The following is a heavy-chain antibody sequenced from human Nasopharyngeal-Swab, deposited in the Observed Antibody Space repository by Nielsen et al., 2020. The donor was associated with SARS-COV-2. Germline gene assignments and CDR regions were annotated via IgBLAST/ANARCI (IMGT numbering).Heavy chain of an antibody. CDR1: GYTFNNYW. V-gene: IGHV5-51*01. CDR3: ARHPGDYHDREGFDF. CDR2: IYPGDSDI. Sequence: GESLKISCKGSGYTFNNYWIGWVRQMPGKGLEWMGVIYPGDSDIKYSPSFRGQVTISADKSINAVYLQWSSLKASDSAMYFCARHPGDYHDREGFDFWGQGTLVTVSS. J-gene: IGHJ4*02. D-gene: IGHD4-17*01.